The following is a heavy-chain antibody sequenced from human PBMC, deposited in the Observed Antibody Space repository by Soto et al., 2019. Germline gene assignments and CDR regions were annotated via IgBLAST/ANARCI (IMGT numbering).Heavy chain of an antibody. J-gene: IGHJ5*02. V-gene: IGHV3-30-3*01. D-gene: IGHD5-12*01. Sequence: GGSLRLSCAASGFTFSSYAMHCVRQAPGKGLEWVAVISYDGSNKYYADSVKGRFTISRDNSKNTLYLQMNSLRAEDTAVYYCARTGMVATFSNWFDPWGQGTLVTVSS. CDR2: ISYDGSNK. CDR3: ARTGMVATFSNWFDP. CDR1: GFTFSSYA.